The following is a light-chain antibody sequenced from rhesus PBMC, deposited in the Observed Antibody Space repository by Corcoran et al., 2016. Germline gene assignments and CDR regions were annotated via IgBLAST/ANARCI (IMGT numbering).Light chain of an antibody. V-gene: IGKV1-37*01. Sequence: DIQMTQSPSSLSASVGDTVTITCRASQGISSYLAWYQQKPGKAPKPLIYYASNLESGVPSRFRGSGSGTEFTLTISSLQPEDFATYYCQQYDDLPHSFGQGTKVVIK. J-gene: IGKJ2*01. CDR2: YAS. CDR1: QGISSY. CDR3: QQYDDLPHS.